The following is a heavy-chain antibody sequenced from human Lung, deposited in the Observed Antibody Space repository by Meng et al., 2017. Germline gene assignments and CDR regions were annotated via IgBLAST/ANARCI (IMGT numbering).Heavy chain of an antibody. V-gene: IGHV1-8*01. CDR3: TRVMPLEKNDYFYAAMDV. CDR2: MNPNSCNT. J-gene: IGHJ6*02. Sequence: ASVKVSCKASGYTFSNYDINWVRQATGQGPEWMGWMNPNSCNTDYAQKFQGRVTMTRNTTTSTAYMELSSLRSDDTAVYYCTRVMPLEKNDYFYAAMDVWGQGTMVTVSS. CDR1: GYTFSNYD. D-gene: IGHD2/OR15-2a*01.